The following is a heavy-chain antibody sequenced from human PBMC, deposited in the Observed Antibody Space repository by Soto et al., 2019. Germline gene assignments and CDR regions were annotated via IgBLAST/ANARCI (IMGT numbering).Heavy chain of an antibody. V-gene: IGHV5-51*01. CDR2: IYPGDSDT. J-gene: IGHJ3*02. D-gene: IGHD6-19*01. CDR1: GYSFTSYC. CDR3: ARSPPQQWLAAFDI. Sequence: PGESLKISCKASGYSFTSYCIGWVRQMPGKGLEWMGIIYPGDSDTRYSPSFQGQVTISADKSISTAYLQWSSLKASDTAMYYCARSPPQQWLAAFDIWGQGTMVTVSS.